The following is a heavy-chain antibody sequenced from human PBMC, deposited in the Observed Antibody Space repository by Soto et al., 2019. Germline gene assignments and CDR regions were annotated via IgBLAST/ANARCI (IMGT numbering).Heavy chain of an antibody. J-gene: IGHJ4*02. CDR1: GGTFSSYA. CDR2: IIPILGIA. Sequence: SVKVSCKASGGTFSSYAISWVRQAPGQGLEWMGRIIPILGIANYAQKFQGRVTITADKSTSTAYMELSSLRSEDTAVYYCARGMTTVVTYFDYWGQGTLVTVSS. V-gene: IGHV1-69*04. CDR3: ARGMTTVVTYFDY. D-gene: IGHD4-17*01.